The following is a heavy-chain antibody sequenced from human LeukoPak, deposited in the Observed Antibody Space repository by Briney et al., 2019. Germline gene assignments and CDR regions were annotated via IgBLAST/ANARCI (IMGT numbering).Heavy chain of an antibody. CDR2: IIPIFGTA. J-gene: IGHJ4*02. Sequence: SVKVSCKASGGTFSSYAISWVRQAPGQGLEWMGAIIPIFGTANYAQKFQGRVTITTDESTSTAYMELSSLRSEDTAVYYRARVGLSGSLSYFDYWGQGTLVTVSS. CDR1: GGTFSSYA. D-gene: IGHD1-26*01. CDR3: ARVGLSGSLSYFDY. V-gene: IGHV1-69*05.